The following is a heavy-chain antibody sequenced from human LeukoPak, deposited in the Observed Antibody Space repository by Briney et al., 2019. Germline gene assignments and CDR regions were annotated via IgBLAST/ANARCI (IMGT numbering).Heavy chain of an antibody. J-gene: IGHJ6*02. D-gene: IGHD5-12*01. CDR3: AKDQGVATTPKVDYYYYGMDV. CDR2: ISYDGSNK. Sequence: GGPLRLSCAASGFTFSSYGMHWVRQAPGKGLEWVAVISYDGSNKYYADSVKGRFTISRDNSKNTLYLQMNSLRAEDTAVYYCAKDQGVATTPKVDYYYYGMDVWGQGTTVTVSS. CDR1: GFTFSSYG. V-gene: IGHV3-30*18.